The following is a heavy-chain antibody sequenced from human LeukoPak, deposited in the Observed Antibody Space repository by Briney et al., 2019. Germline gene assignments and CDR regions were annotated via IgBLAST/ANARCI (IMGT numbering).Heavy chain of an antibody. CDR3: ARHNRGYSGYDFWDYFDY. CDR2: MNPNSGNT. D-gene: IGHD5-12*01. CDR1: GYTFTSYD. V-gene: IGHV1-8*01. Sequence: ASVTVSCKASGYTFTSYDINWVRQATGQGLEWMGWMNPNSGNTGYAQKFQGRVTMTRNTSISTAYMELSSLRSEDTAVYYCARHNRGYSGYDFWDYFDYWGQGTLVTVSS. J-gene: IGHJ4*02.